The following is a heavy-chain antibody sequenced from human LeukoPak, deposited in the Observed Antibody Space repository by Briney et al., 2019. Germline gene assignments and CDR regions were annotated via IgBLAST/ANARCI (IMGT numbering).Heavy chain of an antibody. V-gene: IGHV3-64*01. Sequence: GGSLRLSCAASGFTFSSYAMHWVRQAPGKGLEYVSAISSNGGSTYYANSVKGRFTISRDNSKNTLYLQMGSLRAEDMAVYYCARLGAVAGTPHYYYYMDVWGKGTTVTVSS. D-gene: IGHD6-19*01. CDR2: ISSNGGST. J-gene: IGHJ6*03. CDR1: GFTFSSYA. CDR3: ARLGAVAGTPHYYYYMDV.